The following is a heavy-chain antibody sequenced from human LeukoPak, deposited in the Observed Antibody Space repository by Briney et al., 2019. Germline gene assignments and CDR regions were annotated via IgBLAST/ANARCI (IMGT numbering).Heavy chain of an antibody. V-gene: IGHV3-48*01. CDR1: GFTFVSYN. CDR2: ISSSSSLI. CDR3: ARDYYDSSGYYRNDY. D-gene: IGHD3-22*01. J-gene: IGHJ4*02. Sequence: TGGSLRLSCAASGFTFVSYNMNWVRQAPGKGLEWVAYISSSSSLIYYAGSVKGRFTVSRDSAKRSLYLQMNSLRAEDTAVYYCARDYYDSSGYYRNDYWGQGTLVTVSS.